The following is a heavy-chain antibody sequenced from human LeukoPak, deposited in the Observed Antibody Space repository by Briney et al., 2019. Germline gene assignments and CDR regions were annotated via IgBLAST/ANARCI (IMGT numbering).Heavy chain of an antibody. V-gene: IGHV4-39*01. CDR2: IYYSGST. CDR1: GGSISSSSYY. D-gene: IGHD2-21*02. Sequence: PSETLSLTCTVSGGSISSSSYYWGWIRQPPGKGLEWIGSIYYSGSTYYNPSLKSRVTISVDTSKNQFTLKLSSVTAADTAVYYCARPQGVVTTWFDPWGQGTLVTVSS. J-gene: IGHJ5*02. CDR3: ARPQGVVTTWFDP.